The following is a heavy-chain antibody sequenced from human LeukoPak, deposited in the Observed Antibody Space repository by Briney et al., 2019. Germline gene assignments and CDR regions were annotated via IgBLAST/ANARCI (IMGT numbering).Heavy chain of an antibody. CDR3: ARGRRASLEWFGESYYYYGMDV. CDR1: GYTFTSYD. CDR2: MNPNSGNT. V-gene: IGHV1-8*01. Sequence: GASVKVSCKASGYTFTSYDINWVRQATGQGLEWMGWMNPNSGNTGYAQKFQGRVTMTRNTSISTAYVELSSLRSEDTAVYCCARGRRASLEWFGESYYYYGMDVWGQGTTVTVSS. D-gene: IGHD3-10*01. J-gene: IGHJ6*02.